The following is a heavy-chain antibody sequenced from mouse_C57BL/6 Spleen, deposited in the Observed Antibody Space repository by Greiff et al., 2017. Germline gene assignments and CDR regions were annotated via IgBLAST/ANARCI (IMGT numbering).Heavy chain of an antibody. J-gene: IGHJ1*03. V-gene: IGHV1-18*01. CDR1: GYTFTDYN. Sequence: DVKLVESGPELVKPGASVKIPCKASGYTFTDYNMDWVKQSHGKSLEWIGDINPNNGGTIYNQKFKGKATLTVDKSSSTAYMELRSLTSEDTAVYYCARSGGNYEYFDVWGTGTTVTVSS. CDR3: ARSGGNYEYFDV. CDR2: INPNNGGT. D-gene: IGHD2-1*01.